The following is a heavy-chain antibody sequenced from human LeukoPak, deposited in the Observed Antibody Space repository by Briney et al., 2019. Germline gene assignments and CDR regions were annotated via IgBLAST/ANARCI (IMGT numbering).Heavy chain of an antibody. CDR2: ISSSSYI. D-gene: IGHD3-10*01. Sequence: PGGSLRLSCAASGFTFSTYSMYWVRQAPGKGLEWVSSISSSSYIYYADSVKGRFTISRDNAKNSLYLQMNSLRAEDTAMYYCARAEGSGSRERFDYWGQGTLVTVSS. CDR1: GFTFSTYS. V-gene: IGHV3-21*01. J-gene: IGHJ4*02. CDR3: ARAEGSGSRERFDY.